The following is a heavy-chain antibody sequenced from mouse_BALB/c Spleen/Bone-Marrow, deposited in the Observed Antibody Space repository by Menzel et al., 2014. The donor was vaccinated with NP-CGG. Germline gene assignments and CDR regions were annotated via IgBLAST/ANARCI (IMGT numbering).Heavy chain of an antibody. J-gene: IGHJ4*01. V-gene: IGHV1-15*01. CDR2: IHPGSGGT. CDR1: GYTFXDYE. Sequence: QVTLKESGAELVRPGASVKLSCKALGYTFXDYEIHWVKQTPEHGLEWIGAIHPGSGGTAYNQKFKGEATLTVDKSSNTAHMELSSLTSEDSAVYYCTRGWDAMDYWGQGTSVTVSS. D-gene: IGHD3-3*01. CDR3: TRGWDAMDY.